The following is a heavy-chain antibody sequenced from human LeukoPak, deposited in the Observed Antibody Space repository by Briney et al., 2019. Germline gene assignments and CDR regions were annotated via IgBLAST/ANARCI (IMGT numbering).Heavy chain of an antibody. CDR1: GFIFSSYA. CDR2: ISGSGGST. J-gene: IGHJ6*02. D-gene: IGHD6-19*01. CDR3: AKDGGTDSSGWYFPKTYYGMDV. Sequence: GGSLRLSCAASGFIFSSYAMSWVRQAPGKGLEWVSAISGSGGSTYYADSVKGRFTISRDNSKNTLYLQMNSLRAEDTAVYCCAKDGGTDSSGWYFPKTYYGMDVWGQGTTVTVSS. V-gene: IGHV3-23*01.